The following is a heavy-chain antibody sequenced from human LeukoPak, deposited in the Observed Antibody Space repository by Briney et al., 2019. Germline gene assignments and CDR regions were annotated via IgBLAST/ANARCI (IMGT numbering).Heavy chain of an antibody. D-gene: IGHD2-2*02. CDR2: MNPNSGNT. J-gene: IGHJ6*02. V-gene: IGHV1-8*01. CDR1: GYTFTSYD. Sequence: ASVKVSCKASGYTFTSYDINWVRQATGQGLEWMGWMNPNSGNTGYAQKFQGRVTMTRNTSISTAYMELSSLRSEDTAVYYCARSYCSSTSCYRPYYYYGMDVWGQGTTVTVSS. CDR3: ARSYCSSTSCYRPYYYYGMDV.